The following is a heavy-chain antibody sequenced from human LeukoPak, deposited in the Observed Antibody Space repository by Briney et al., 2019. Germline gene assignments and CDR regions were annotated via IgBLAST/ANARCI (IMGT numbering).Heavy chain of an antibody. CDR2: ISYDGSNK. D-gene: IGHD4-11*01. CDR3: AKEGQYTGDAFDI. Sequence: GGSLRLSCAASGFTFSNAWMNWVRQAPGKGLEWVAVISYDGSNKYYADSVKGRFTISRDNSKNTLYLQMNSLRAEDTAVYYCAKEGQYTGDAFDIWGQGTMVTVSS. J-gene: IGHJ3*02. V-gene: IGHV3-30*18. CDR1: GFTFSNAW.